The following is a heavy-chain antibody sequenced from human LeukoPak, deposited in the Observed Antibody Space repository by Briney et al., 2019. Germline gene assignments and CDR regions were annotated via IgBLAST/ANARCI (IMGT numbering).Heavy chain of an antibody. CDR3: AKLSGYCTSTSCYRYYYYGMDV. D-gene: IGHD2-2*03. J-gene: IGHJ6*02. CDR1: GFTSSSYA. CDR2: FSGSGGST. Sequence: GGSLRLSCAASGFTSSSYAMSWVRQAPGKGLEWVSGFSGSGGSTYYADSVKGRFTISRDNSKNTLYLQMNSLRAEDTAVYYCAKLSGYCTSTSCYRYYYYGMDVWGQGTTVTVSS. V-gene: IGHV3-23*01.